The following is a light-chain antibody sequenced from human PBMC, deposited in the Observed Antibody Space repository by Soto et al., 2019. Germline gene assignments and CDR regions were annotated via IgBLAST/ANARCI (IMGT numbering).Light chain of an antibody. CDR3: QQYNNWPRT. V-gene: IGKV3D-15*01. Sequence: EIVMTQSPATLSVSPGERATLSCRASQSVNTNVAWYQQEPGQAPRLLIYGASTRATGIPARFSGSVSGTEFALTISSLQSEDFAVYYCQQYNNWPRTVGQGTKVEIK. J-gene: IGKJ1*01. CDR2: GAS. CDR1: QSVNTN.